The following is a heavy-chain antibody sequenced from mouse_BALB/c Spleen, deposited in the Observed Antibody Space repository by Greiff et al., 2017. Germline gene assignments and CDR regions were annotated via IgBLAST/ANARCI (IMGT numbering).Heavy chain of an antibody. V-gene: IGHV3-2*02. CDR1: GYSITSDYA. D-gene: IGHD2-12*01. J-gene: IGHJ4*01. CDR2: ISYSGST. CDR3: ASTTGVYYYAMDY. Sequence: EVQRVESGPGLVKPSQSLSLTCTVTGYSITSDYAWNWIRQFPGNKLEWMGYISYSGSTSYNPSLKSRISITRDTSKNQFFLQLNSVTTEDTATYYCASTTGVYYYAMDYWGQGTSVTVSS.